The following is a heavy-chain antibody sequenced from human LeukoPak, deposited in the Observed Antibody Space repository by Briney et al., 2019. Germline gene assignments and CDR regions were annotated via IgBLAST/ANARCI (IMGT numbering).Heavy chain of an antibody. J-gene: IGHJ4*02. D-gene: IGHD5-12*01. Sequence: SETLSLTCTVSGCSFITYYWSWIRQPPGKGLEWIGYIFYSGNTNYNPSLKKRVTISVETSNNQFPLKLSSVATADTAVYYCARVSGYDWESFYDYWGQGTLVTVAS. CDR2: IFYSGNT. CDR1: GCSFITYY. V-gene: IGHV4-59*01. CDR3: ARVSGYDWESFYDY.